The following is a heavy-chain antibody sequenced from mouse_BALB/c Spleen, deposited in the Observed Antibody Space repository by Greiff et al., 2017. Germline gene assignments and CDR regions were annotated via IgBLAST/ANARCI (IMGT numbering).Heavy chain of an antibody. J-gene: IGHJ2*01. CDR3: ASSLLRPLDY. CDR2: ISSGGGST. CDR1: GFAFSSYD. Sequence: EVQLVESGGGLVKPGGSLKLSCAASGFAFSSYDMSWVRQTPEKRLEWVAYISSGGGSTYYPDTVKGRFTISRDNAKNTLYLQMSSLKSEDTAMYYCASSLLRPLDYWGQGTTLTVSS. D-gene: IGHD1-2*01. V-gene: IGHV5-12-1*01.